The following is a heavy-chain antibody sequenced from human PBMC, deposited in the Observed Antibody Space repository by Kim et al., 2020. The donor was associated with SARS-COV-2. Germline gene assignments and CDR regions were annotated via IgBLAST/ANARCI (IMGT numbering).Heavy chain of an antibody. D-gene: IGHD6-19*01. Sequence: NKYYADSVKGRFTIARDNSKNTLYLQMNSLRAEDTSVYYCAKLSVDSSEDWGQGTLVTVSS. J-gene: IGHJ4*01. CDR3: AKLSVDSSED. V-gene: IGHV3-30*02. CDR2: NK.